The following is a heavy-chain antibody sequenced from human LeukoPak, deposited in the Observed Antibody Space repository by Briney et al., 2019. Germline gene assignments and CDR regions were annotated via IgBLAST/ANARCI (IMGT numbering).Heavy chain of an antibody. CDR2: INHSGST. V-gene: IGHV4-34*01. Sequence: SETLSLTCAVYGGSFSGHYWSWIRQPPGKGLEWIGEINHSGSTNYNPSLKSRVTISVDTSKNQFSLKLSSVTAADTAVYYCARYHGSGSPFDYWGQGTLVTVSS. J-gene: IGHJ4*02. CDR3: ARYHGSGSPFDY. CDR1: GGSFSGHY. D-gene: IGHD3-10*01.